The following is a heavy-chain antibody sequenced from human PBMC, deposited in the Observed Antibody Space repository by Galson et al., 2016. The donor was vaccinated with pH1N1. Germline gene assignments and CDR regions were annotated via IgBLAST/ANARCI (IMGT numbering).Heavy chain of an antibody. CDR1: GYSFSNYW. D-gene: IGHD1-1*01. J-gene: IGHJ4*02. V-gene: IGHV5-51*03. Sequence: QSGAEVKKPRESLRISCKGFGYSFSNYWIAWVRQMPGKGLECMGVIYPGDSDTKYNPSFEGQVVISADKSISSVFLQWNSLEASDTAMYYCARSTKGVSTGHFDSWGLGILVTVSS. CDR2: IYPGDSDT. CDR3: ARSTKGVSTGHFDS.